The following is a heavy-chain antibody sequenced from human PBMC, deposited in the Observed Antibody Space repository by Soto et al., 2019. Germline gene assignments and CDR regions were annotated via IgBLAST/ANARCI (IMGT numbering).Heavy chain of an antibody. Sequence: QVQLVQSGAEVKKPGSSVKVSCKASGGTFGSYAISWVRQAPGQGLEWMGGIIPIFGTANYAQKFQGRVTITADESTSTAYMELSSLRSEDTAVYYCARDTTPYCSGGSCYSDYWGQGTLVTVSS. J-gene: IGHJ4*02. CDR3: ARDTTPYCSGGSCYSDY. CDR2: IIPIFGTA. V-gene: IGHV1-69*01. CDR1: GGTFGSYA. D-gene: IGHD2-15*01.